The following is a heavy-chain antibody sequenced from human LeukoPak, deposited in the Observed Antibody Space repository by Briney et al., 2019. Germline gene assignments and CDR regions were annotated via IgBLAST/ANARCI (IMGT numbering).Heavy chain of an antibody. Sequence: GGSLRLSCAASGSTFSSYAMHWVRQAPGKGLEWVAVISYDGSNKYYADSVKGRFTISRDNSKNTLYLQMNSLRAEDTAVYYCATRTGERYYYYGMDVWGQGTTVTVSS. CDR1: GSTFSSYA. V-gene: IGHV3-30-3*01. D-gene: IGHD7-27*01. CDR2: ISYDGSNK. J-gene: IGHJ6*02. CDR3: ATRTGERYYYYGMDV.